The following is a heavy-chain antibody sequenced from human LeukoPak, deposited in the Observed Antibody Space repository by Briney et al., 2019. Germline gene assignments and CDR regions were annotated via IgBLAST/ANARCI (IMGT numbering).Heavy chain of an antibody. J-gene: IGHJ4*02. D-gene: IGHD4-23*01. CDR1: GGSFSGYY. CDR2: INHSGST. Sequence: SETLSLTCAVYGGSFSGYYWSWIRQPPGKGLEWIGEINHSGSTNYNPSLKSRVTISVDTSKNQFSLKLSSVTAADTAVYYCASRHRPTTGVTRSWIDYWGQGTLVTVSS. V-gene: IGHV4-34*01. CDR3: ASRHRPTTGVTRSWIDY.